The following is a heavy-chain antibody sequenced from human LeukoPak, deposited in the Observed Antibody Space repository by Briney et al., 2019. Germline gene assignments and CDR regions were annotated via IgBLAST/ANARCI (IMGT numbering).Heavy chain of an antibody. Sequence: SVKVSCKTSGFTFTSSAVQWVRQARGQRLEWIGWIVVGSGNTNYAQKFQERVTITRDMSTSTAHMELSSLRSEDTAVYYCAAPGPEYSSGWYPYSDYWGQGTLVTVSS. D-gene: IGHD6-19*01. CDR3: AAPGPEYSSGWYPYSDY. CDR1: GFTFTSSA. J-gene: IGHJ4*02. CDR2: IVVGSGNT. V-gene: IGHV1-58*01.